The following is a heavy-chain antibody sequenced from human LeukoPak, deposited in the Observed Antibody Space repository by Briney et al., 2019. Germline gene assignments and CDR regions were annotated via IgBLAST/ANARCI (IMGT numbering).Heavy chain of an antibody. D-gene: IGHD3-10*01. J-gene: IGHJ4*02. CDR3: ASQPGTMVRGVMFQL. CDR2: IKQDGSEK. V-gene: IGHV3-7*01. Sequence: RPEGSLRLSCAASGFTFSSYWMSWVRQAPGKGLEWVANIKQDGSEKYYVDSVKGRFTISRDNAKNSLYLQMNSLRAEDTAVYYCASQPGTMVRGVMFQLWGQGTLVTVSS. CDR1: GFTFSSYW.